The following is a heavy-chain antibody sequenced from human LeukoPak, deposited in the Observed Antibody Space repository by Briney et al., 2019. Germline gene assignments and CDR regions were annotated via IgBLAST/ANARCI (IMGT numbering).Heavy chain of an antibody. D-gene: IGHD2-21*02. J-gene: IGHJ4*02. CDR1: GFTFSDYW. CDR2: IKQDGSEK. Sequence: GGSLRLSCAVSGFTFSDYWMSWVRQAPGKGLEWVANIKQDGSEKYYVDSVKGRFTISRDSAQNSVDLQMNSLRAEDTAVYYCAKVVVTGDWGQGTLVTVSS. V-gene: IGHV3-7*01. CDR3: AKVVVTGD.